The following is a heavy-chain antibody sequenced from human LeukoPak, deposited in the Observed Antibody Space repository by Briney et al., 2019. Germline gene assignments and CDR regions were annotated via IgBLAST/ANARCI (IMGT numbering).Heavy chain of an antibody. Sequence: GASVKASCKASGYTFTSYGLSWVRQAPGQGLEWMGWISIYNGSTKYAQKLQDRVTMTTDTSTNTAYMELRSLRSDDTAIYYCARGPGRLDYVYVRDDYWGQGTLVTVSS. D-gene: IGHD3-16*01. V-gene: IGHV1-18*01. CDR1: GYTFTSYG. CDR3: ARGPGRLDYVYVRDDY. CDR2: ISIYNGST. J-gene: IGHJ4*02.